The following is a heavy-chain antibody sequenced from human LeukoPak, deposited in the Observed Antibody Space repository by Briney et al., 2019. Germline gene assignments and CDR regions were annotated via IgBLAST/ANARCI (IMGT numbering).Heavy chain of an antibody. CDR3: ARHNGGETYYDILTARAPDY. D-gene: IGHD3-9*01. CDR1: GFTFSSYS. Sequence: PGGSLRLSCAASGFTFSSYSMNWVRQAPGKGLEWVSSISSSSSYIYYADSVKGRFTISRDNAKNSLYLQMNSLRAEDTAVYYCARHNGGETYYDILTARAPDYWGQGTLVTVSS. CDR2: ISSSSSYI. V-gene: IGHV3-21*01. J-gene: IGHJ4*02.